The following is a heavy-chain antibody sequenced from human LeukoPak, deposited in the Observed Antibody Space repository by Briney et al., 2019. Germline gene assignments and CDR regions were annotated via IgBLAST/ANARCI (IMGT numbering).Heavy chain of an antibody. Sequence: GGSLRLSCAASGFTFSSYWMSWVRQAPGKGLEWVANIKQDGSEKYYVDSVKGRFTISRDNAKNSLYLQMNSLRAEDTAVYYCARHYYDSSGSYYYYGMDVWGQGTTVTVSS. V-gene: IGHV3-7*01. D-gene: IGHD3-22*01. CDR1: GFTFSSYW. CDR3: ARHYYDSSGSYYYYGMDV. J-gene: IGHJ6*02. CDR2: IKQDGSEK.